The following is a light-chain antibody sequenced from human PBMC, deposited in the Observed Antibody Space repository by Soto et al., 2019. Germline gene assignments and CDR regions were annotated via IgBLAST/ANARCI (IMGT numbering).Light chain of an antibody. CDR3: SSYTSSSTVV. V-gene: IGLV2-14*03. CDR1: SSDVGGYNY. CDR2: NVG. J-gene: IGLJ3*02. Sequence: QSVLTQPASVSGSPGQSITISCTGTSSDVGGYNYVSWYQQHPGKAPKLMISNVGDRPSGVSNRFSGSKSGNTASLTISGLQTEDEADYYCSSYTSSSTVVLGGGTKLTVL.